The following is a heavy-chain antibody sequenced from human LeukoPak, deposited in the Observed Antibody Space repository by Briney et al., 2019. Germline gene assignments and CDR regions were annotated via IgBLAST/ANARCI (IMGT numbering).Heavy chain of an antibody. CDR3: AREGGSYYGTGSYGSRFFWLNS. J-gene: IGHJ5*01. CDR2: IDPNRGAT. D-gene: IGHD3-10*01. CDR1: GSTFNNYY. V-gene: IGHV1-2*02. Sequence: ASVKVSCKASGSTFNNYYVHWVRQAPGQGLEWMGGIDPNRGATNYARKFQDRVTMTRDTSINTDYMDLSRLRPNDTAVYYCAREGGSYYGTGSYGSRFFWLNSWGQGTLVTVSS.